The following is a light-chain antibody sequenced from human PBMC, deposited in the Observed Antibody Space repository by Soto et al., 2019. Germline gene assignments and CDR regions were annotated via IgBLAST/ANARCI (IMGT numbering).Light chain of an antibody. CDR3: QQSYSTRWT. CDR1: QSISSY. V-gene: IGKV1-39*01. Sequence: DMQMTQSPASLSSSVGYRVTITCGASQSISSYLNWYQQKPGKAPKLLIYAASSLQSGVPSRFSGSGSGTDFTLTISSLQPEDFATYYCQQSYSTRWTFGQGTKVDI. J-gene: IGKJ1*01. CDR2: AAS.